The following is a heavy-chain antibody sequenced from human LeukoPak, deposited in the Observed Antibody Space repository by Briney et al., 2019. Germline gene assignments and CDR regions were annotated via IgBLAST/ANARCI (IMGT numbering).Heavy chain of an antibody. CDR2: IIPIFGTA. Sequence: SVKVSCKASGGTFSSYAISWVRQAPGQGLEWMGGIIPIFGTANYAQKFQGRVTITADKSTSTAYMELSSLRSEDTAVYYCARVHTFGGVIVSGYFDYWGQGTPVTVSS. V-gene: IGHV1-69*06. D-gene: IGHD3-16*02. CDR3: ARVHTFGGVIVSGYFDY. CDR1: GGTFSSYA. J-gene: IGHJ4*02.